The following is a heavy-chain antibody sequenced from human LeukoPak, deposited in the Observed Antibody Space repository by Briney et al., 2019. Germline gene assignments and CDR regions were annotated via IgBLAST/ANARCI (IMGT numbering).Heavy chain of an antibody. J-gene: IGHJ5*02. CDR3: ARAFPKAILGVVVGNWFDP. D-gene: IGHD3-3*01. CDR1: GDSIRNNDYY. CDR2: IQYSGTT. Sequence: SETLSLTCTVSGDSIRNNDYYWGWVRQPPGKGPEWIANIQYSGTTYNNPSLKSRVTISVDTSKNQFSLRVSSLTAADTAVYYCARAFPKAILGVVVGNWFDPWGQGTLVTVSS. V-gene: IGHV4-39*07.